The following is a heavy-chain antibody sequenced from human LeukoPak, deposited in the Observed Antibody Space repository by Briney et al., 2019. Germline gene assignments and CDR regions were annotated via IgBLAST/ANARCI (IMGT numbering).Heavy chain of an antibody. J-gene: IGHJ4*02. CDR1: GFTFSSYW. Sequence: GGSLRLSCAASGFTFSSYWMSWVRQAPGKGLEWVANIKQDGSEKYYVDSVKGRFTISRDNAKNSLYLQMNSLRAEDTAVYYCAKDMGGAARRSPIDFWGQGTLVTVSS. CDR3: AKDMGGAARRSPIDF. CDR2: IKQDGSEK. V-gene: IGHV3-7*01. D-gene: IGHD6-6*01.